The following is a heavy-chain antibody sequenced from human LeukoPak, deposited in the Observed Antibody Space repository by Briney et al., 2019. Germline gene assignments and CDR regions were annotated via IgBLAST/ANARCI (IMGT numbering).Heavy chain of an antibody. CDR3: ARVRDGYNDAYDI. V-gene: IGHV1-46*01. CDR2: INPSGGST. Sequence: ASVKVSCTASGFTFTNYNMHWVRQAPGQGLEWMGIINPSGGSTNYAQNFQARVTMTRDTSTSTVYMELSSLRSEDTAVYYCARVRDGYNDAYDIWGQGTMVTVSS. CDR1: GFTFTNYN. D-gene: IGHD5-24*01. J-gene: IGHJ3*02.